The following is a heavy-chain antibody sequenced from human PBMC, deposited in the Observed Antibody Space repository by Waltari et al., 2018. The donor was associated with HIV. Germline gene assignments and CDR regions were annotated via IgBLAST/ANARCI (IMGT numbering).Heavy chain of an antibody. J-gene: IGHJ4*02. CDR3: AKDNGGYDFRYFDS. CDR1: RFTFSNYW. CDR2: IKQDGSKK. Sequence: EVLLVESGGGLVQPGGSLRLSCAASRFTFSNYWMNWVRQAPGKGLEWVANIKQDGSKKYYAQSVKGRFAISRDNAKNSLELQMKSLRAEDTALYYCAKDNGGYDFRYFDSWGQGTLVVVSS. V-gene: IGHV3-7*03. D-gene: IGHD5-12*01.